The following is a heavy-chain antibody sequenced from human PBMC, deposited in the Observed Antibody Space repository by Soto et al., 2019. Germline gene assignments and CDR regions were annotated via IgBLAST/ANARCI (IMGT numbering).Heavy chain of an antibody. V-gene: IGHV3-33*01. Sequence: QVQLVESGGGVVQPGRSLRLSCAASGFTFSSYGMHWVRQAPGKGLEWVAVIWYDGSNKYYADSVKGRFTISRDNSKNTLYLQMNSLRAEDTAVYYCARDTVVVVAASPLGGMDVWGQGTTVTVSS. CDR2: IWYDGSNK. CDR1: GFTFSSYG. CDR3: ARDTVVVVAASPLGGMDV. J-gene: IGHJ6*02. D-gene: IGHD2-15*01.